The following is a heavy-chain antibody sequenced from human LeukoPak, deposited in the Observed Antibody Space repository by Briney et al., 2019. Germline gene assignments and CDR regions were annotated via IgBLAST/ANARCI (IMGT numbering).Heavy chain of an antibody. CDR1: GGSFSGYY. V-gene: IGHV4-34*01. CDR2: INHSGST. J-gene: IGHJ5*02. D-gene: IGHD3-3*01. CDR3: ARQRRYDFWSGYQYNWFDP. Sequence: SETLSLTCAVYGGSFSGYYWSWIRQPPGKGLEWIGEINHSGSTNYNPSLKSRVAISVDTSKNQFSLKLSSVTAADTAVYYCARQRRYDFWSGYQYNWFDPWGQGTLVTVSS.